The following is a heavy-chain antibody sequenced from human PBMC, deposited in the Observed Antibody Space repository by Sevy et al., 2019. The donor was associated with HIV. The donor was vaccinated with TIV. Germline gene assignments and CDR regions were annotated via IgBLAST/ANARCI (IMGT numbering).Heavy chain of an antibody. V-gene: IGHV3-72*01. CDR1: GFTFSDHY. Sequence: GGSLRLSCAASGFTFSDHYMEWVRQAPGKGLEWVGRTRNKADSYTTEYAASVKGRFTISRDDSKNSLYLQMNSLKIEDTAVYYCATHAGIAAAGRVFDYWGQGTLVTVSS. D-gene: IGHD6-13*01. J-gene: IGHJ4*02. CDR3: ATHAGIAAAGRVFDY. CDR2: TRNKADSYTT.